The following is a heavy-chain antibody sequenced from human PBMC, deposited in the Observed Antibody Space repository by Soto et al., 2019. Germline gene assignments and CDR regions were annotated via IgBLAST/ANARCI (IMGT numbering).Heavy chain of an antibody. CDR1: GFIFTTYA. Sequence: GGSLRLSCAASGFIFTTYAMSWVRQATGKGLEWVSLISGSDAANKYYSDSVKGRFTISSDNSKSTLFLQMNGLRAEDSAIYYCATGGCTNGLCSFYYYWGQGALVTVSS. CDR3: ATGGCTNGLCSFYYY. CDR2: ISGSDAANK. J-gene: IGHJ4*02. D-gene: IGHD2-8*01. V-gene: IGHV3-23*01.